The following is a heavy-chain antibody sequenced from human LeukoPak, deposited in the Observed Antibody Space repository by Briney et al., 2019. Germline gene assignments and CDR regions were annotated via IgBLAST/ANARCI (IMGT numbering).Heavy chain of an antibody. V-gene: IGHV1-46*01. Sequence: ASVKVSCKASGYTFSGYYMHWVRQAPGQGLEWMGIINPSGGSTSYAQKFQGRVTMTRDTSTSTVYMELSSLRAEDTAVYYCAKDSSRYSSDYYFDYWGQGTLVTVSS. D-gene: IGHD5-18*01. CDR3: AKDSSRYSSDYYFDY. J-gene: IGHJ4*02. CDR1: GYTFSGYY. CDR2: INPSGGST.